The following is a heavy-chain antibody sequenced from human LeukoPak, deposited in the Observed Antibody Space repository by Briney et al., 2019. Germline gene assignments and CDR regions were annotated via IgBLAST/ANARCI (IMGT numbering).Heavy chain of an antibody. Sequence: ASVTVSCKASGYTFTSYGISWVRQAPGQGLEWMGWISAYNGNTNYAQKLQGRVTMTTDTSTSTAYMELRSLRSDDTAVYYCARERSAYCGGDCYFGYWGQGTLVTVSS. CDR2: ISAYNGNT. V-gene: IGHV1-18*01. D-gene: IGHD2-21*02. J-gene: IGHJ4*02. CDR3: ARERSAYCGGDCYFGY. CDR1: GYTFTSYG.